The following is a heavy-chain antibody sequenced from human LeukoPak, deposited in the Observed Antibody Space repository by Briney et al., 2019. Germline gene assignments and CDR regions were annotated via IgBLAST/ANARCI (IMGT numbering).Heavy chain of an antibody. V-gene: IGHV3-21*01. J-gene: IGHJ4*02. CDR2: ISGSSRYI. D-gene: IGHD1-26*01. CDR1: GFIFSSYS. Sequence: GGSLRLSCAASGFIFSSYSMNWVRQAPGKGLEWVSSISGSSRYISNADSVKGRFTISRDNANNSLYLQMNSLRAEDTAVYSCAKDKSGSRGRYFDYWGQGTLVTVSS. CDR3: AKDKSGSRGRYFDY.